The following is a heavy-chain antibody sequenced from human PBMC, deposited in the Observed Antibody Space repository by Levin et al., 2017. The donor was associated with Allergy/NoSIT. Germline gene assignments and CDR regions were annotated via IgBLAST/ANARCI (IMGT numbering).Heavy chain of an antibody. D-gene: IGHD3-10*01. CDR3: ARAEVTMDAMVRGVIQQIDY. V-gene: IGHV5-51*01. Sequence: GESLKISCKGSGYSFTSYWIGWVRQMPGKGLEWMGIIYPGDSDTRYSPSFQGQVTISADKSISTAYLQWSSLKASDTAMYYCARAEVTMDAMVRGVIQQIDYWGQGTLVTVSS. J-gene: IGHJ4*02. CDR1: GYSFTSYW. CDR2: IYPGDSDT.